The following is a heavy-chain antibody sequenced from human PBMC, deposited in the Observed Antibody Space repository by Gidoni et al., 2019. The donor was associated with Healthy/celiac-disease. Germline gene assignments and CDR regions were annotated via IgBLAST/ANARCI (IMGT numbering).Heavy chain of an antibody. Sequence: EVQLVESGGGLVQPGGSLRLSCAASGFTVSSNYMSWVRQAPGKGLEWVSVIYSGGSTYYADSVKGRFTISRDNSKNTLYLQMNSLRAEDTAVYYCATYSGSYYEYYFDYWGQGTLVTVSS. V-gene: IGHV3-66*01. CDR2: IYSGGST. CDR1: GFTVSSNY. CDR3: ATYSGSYYEYYFDY. J-gene: IGHJ4*02. D-gene: IGHD1-26*01.